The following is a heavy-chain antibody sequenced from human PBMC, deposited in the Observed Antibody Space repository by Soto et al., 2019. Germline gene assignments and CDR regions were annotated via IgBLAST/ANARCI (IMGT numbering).Heavy chain of an antibody. CDR3: ARAHYGDYGYGMDV. D-gene: IGHD4-17*01. V-gene: IGHV4-30-2*01. Sequence: QLQLQESGSGLVKPSQTLSLTCAVSGGSISSGGYSWSWIRQPPGKGLEWIGYIYHSGSTYYNPSLSSPVTISVDRSKNQFTLKLSSVTAADTAVYYCARAHYGDYGYGMDVWGQGTTVTVSS. J-gene: IGHJ6*02. CDR1: GGSISSGGYS. CDR2: IYHSGST.